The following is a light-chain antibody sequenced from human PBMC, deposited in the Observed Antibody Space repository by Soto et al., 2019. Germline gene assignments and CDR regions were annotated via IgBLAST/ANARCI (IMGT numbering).Light chain of an antibody. CDR3: QHRGNWPMT. V-gene: IGKV3-11*01. Sequence: EIVLTQSPATLSLSPGERATLSCRASQSVGSYFAWYQQKPGQAPRLLIYDASNRATGIPARFSGSGSGTNITLTIGCLEPDDVEVDYCQHRGNWPMTVGQGTKVDIK. CDR2: DAS. CDR1: QSVGSY. J-gene: IGKJ1*01.